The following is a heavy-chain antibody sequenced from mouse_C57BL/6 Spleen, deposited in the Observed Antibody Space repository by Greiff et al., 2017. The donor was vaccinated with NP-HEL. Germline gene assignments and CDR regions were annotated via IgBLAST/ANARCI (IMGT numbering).Heavy chain of an antibody. D-gene: IGHD2-3*01. CDR2: IHPNSGST. J-gene: IGHJ2*01. V-gene: IGHV1-64*01. CDR1: GYTFTSYW. CDR3: ARWDGYYDY. Sequence: QVQLKQPGAELVKPGASVKLSCKASGYTFTSYWMHWVKQRPGQGLEWIGMIHPNSGSTNYNEKFKSKATLTVAKSSSTAYIQLSSLTSEDSAVYYCARWDGYYDYWGQGTTLTVSA.